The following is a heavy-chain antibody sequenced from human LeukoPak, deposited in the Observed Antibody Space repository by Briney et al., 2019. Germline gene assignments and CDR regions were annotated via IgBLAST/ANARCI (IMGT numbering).Heavy chain of an antibody. CDR3: AKDDRIQTRRYSYNY. CDR2: ISGSGGST. CDR1: GFTFSSYA. V-gene: IGHV3-23*01. Sequence: GGSLRLSCAASGFTFSSYAMSWVRQAPGKGLEWVSVISGSGGSTSYADSVKGRLTISRDNSMNTLYLQMNSLRAEDTAVYYCAKDDRIQTRRYSYNYWGQGTLVTVSS. D-gene: IGHD5-18*01. J-gene: IGHJ4*02.